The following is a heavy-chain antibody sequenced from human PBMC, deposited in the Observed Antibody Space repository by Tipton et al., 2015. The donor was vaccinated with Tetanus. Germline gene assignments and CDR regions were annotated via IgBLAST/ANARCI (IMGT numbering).Heavy chain of an antibody. J-gene: IGHJ4*02. D-gene: IGHD1-26*01. CDR3: ARDHDLGAPLDY. Sequence: QSGAEVKKPGSSVKVSCKASGDTFSNYAISWVRQAPGQGLEWMGGIIPIFGTPYYAQNFQGRVSIAADTSTNTAYMNLYSLTSDDTAIYYCARDHDLGAPLDYWGRGTLVTVSS. V-gene: IGHV1-69*06. CDR1: GDTFSNYA. CDR2: IIPIFGTP.